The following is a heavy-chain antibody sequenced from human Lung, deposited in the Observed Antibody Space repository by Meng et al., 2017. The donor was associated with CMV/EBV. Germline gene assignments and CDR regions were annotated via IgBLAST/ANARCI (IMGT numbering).Heavy chain of an antibody. V-gene: IGHV3-21*01. CDR2: ITSASGFT. CDR3: ARDLIHRDMNGNPTPIDHFDY. J-gene: IGHJ4*02. Sequence: GGSLRLSCAASGSTFSGYTMNWDRQAPGKGLEWISSITSASGFTFYADSVKGRFTISRDNAKNSVYLQMNSLRTEDTALDYCARDLIHRDMNGNPTPIDHFDYWGQRXLVTVSS. D-gene: IGHD1-14*01. CDR1: GSTFSGYT.